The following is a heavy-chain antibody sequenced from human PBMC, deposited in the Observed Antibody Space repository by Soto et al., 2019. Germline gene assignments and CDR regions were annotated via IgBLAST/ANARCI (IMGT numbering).Heavy chain of an antibody. D-gene: IGHD6-13*01. CDR3: ARGSMAAAGPLYPKFTGDRDYYYGMDL. V-gene: IGHV4-34*01. J-gene: IGHJ6*02. CDR2: INHSGST. Sequence: PSETLSLTCAVYGGSFSGYYWSWIRQPPGKGLEWIGEINHSGSTNYNPSLKSRVTISVDTSKNQFSLKLSSVTAADTAVYYCARGSMAAAGPLYPKFTGDRDYYYGMDLWGQGTTVTVSS. CDR1: GGSFSGYY.